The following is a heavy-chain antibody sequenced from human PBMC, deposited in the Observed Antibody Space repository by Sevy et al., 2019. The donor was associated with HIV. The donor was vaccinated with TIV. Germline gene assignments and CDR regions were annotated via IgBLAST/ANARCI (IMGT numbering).Heavy chain of an antibody. D-gene: IGHD2-2*01. V-gene: IGHV1-2*02. J-gene: IGHJ4*02. Sequence: ASVKVSCKASGYTFTGYYMHWVRQAPGQGLEWMGWINPNSGGTNYAQKFQGRVTMTRDTSTSTAYMELSRLRSDDTAVYYCARVGGYCSSTSCYEFDYWGQGTLVTVSS. CDR2: INPNSGGT. CDR3: ARVGGYCSSTSCYEFDY. CDR1: GYTFTGYY.